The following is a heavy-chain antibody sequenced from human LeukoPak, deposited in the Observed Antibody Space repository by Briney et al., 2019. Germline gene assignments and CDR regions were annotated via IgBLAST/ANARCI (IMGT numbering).Heavy chain of an antibody. CDR3: GRDPNGDYVGAFEF. V-gene: IGHV3-23*01. CDR1: GFTLSKYA. D-gene: IGHD4-17*01. Sequence: GGSLRLPCAASGFTLSKYALVWVRQAPGKGLEWVSASSSGGSNPLYADAVKGRFTISRDNSKNTLYLQMNSLRAEDTAVYYCGRDPNGDYVGAFEFWGRGTMVIVSS. CDR2: SSSGGSNP. J-gene: IGHJ3*01.